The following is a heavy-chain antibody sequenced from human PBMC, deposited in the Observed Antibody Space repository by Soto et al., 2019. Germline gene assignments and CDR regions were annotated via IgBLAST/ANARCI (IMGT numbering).Heavy chain of an antibody. CDR2: IYYSGST. CDR1: GASISSSDYY. D-gene: IGHD3-22*01. V-gene: IGHV4-61*08. Sequence: PSETLSLTCTVSGASISSSDYYWGWVRQTPGKGLDWIGNIYYSGSTNYNPSLKSRVTISVDTSKNQFSLKLSSVTAADTAVYYCARAVTTYYYDSSGYYSSPNWFDPWGQGTLVTVSS. CDR3: ARAVTTYYYDSSGYYSSPNWFDP. J-gene: IGHJ5*02.